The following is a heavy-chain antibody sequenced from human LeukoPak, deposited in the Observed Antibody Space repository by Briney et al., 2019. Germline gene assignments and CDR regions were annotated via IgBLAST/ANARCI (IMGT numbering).Heavy chain of an antibody. D-gene: IGHD4-17*01. Sequence: GGSLRLSCVASGFPLSNYAMSWVRQAPGKGLEWVANINQDGTGKYYVDSVKGRFTISRDNAKNSLYLQMNSLRAEDTAVYYCAREKYGDYVNWFDPWGQGTLVTVSS. J-gene: IGHJ5*02. CDR2: INQDGTGK. V-gene: IGHV3-7*01. CDR1: GFPLSNYA. CDR3: AREKYGDYVNWFDP.